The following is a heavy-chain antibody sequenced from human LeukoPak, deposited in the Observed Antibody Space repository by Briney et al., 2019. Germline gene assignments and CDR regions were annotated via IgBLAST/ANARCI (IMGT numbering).Heavy chain of an antibody. J-gene: IGHJ5*02. CDR1: GGSISSSSYY. CDR3: ARGEGGYDLNNWFDP. D-gene: IGHD5-12*01. V-gene: IGHV4-39*07. CDR2: IYYSGST. Sequence: NPSETLSLTCTVSGGSISSSSYYWGWIRQPPGKGLEWIGSIYYSGSTYYNPSLKSRVTISVDTSKNQFSLKLSSVTAADTAVYYCARGEGGYDLNNWFDPWGQGTLVTVSS.